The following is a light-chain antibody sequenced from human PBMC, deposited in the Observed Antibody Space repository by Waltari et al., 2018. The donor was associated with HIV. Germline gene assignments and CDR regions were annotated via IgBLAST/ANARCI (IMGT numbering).Light chain of an antibody. Sequence: QSALTHPPSASGSPGQSVTISSPGTSSDVVGYYFVPWYHHLPGKAPKLMIYEVSTRPSGVPDRFSGSKAGNTASLTVSGLQTEDEADYHCSSYAGSNGYVFGSGTKVTVL. V-gene: IGLV2-8*01. J-gene: IGLJ1*01. CDR2: EVS. CDR3: SSYAGSNGYV. CDR1: SSDVVGYYF.